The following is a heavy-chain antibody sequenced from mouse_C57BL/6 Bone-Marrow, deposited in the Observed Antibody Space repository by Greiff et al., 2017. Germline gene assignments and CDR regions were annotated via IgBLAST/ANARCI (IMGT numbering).Heavy chain of an antibody. CDR1: GYAFSSSW. D-gene: IGHD1-2*01. J-gene: IGHJ3*01. CDR3: ARGKYYGRRRFAY. CDR2: IYPGDGDT. V-gene: IGHV1-82*01. Sequence: VQLQQSGPELVKPGASVKISCKASGYAFSSSWMNWVKQRPGKGLEWIGRIYPGDGDTNYNGKFKGKATLTADKSSSTAYMQLSSLTSEDSAVYFYARGKYYGRRRFAYWGQGTLVTVSA.